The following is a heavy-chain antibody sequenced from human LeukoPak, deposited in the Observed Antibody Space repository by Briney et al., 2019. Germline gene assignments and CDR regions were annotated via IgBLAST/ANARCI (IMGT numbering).Heavy chain of an antibody. D-gene: IGHD7-27*01. CDR1: GGSISSSSYY. CDR3: ATRKLGNDY. V-gene: IGHV4-39*07. CDR2: IYYSGST. Sequence: SETLSLTCTVSGGSISSSSYYWGWIRQPPGKGLEWIGSIYYSGSTYYNPSLKSRVTISADTSKNQFSLKLYSVTAADTAVYYCATRKLGNDYWGQGTLVTVSS. J-gene: IGHJ4*02.